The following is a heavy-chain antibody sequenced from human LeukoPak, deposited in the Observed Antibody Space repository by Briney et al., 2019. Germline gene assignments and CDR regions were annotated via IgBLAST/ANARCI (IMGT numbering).Heavy chain of an antibody. J-gene: IGHJ4*02. CDR2: IYPGDSDT. CDR1: GYSFTSYL. CDR3: ARHMGIATSRFIDY. D-gene: IGHD2-21*01. Sequence: GESLKISCKGSGYSFTSYLIGWVRPMPGKGLGWMGIIYPGDSDTRYTPSFQGQVTISADKSISTAYLQGSSLQASHTSMYYCARHMGIATSRFIDYGGQGTLVTVSS. V-gene: IGHV5-51*01.